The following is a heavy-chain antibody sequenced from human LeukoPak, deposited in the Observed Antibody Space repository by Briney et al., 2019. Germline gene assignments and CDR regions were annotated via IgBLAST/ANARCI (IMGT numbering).Heavy chain of an antibody. Sequence: RSSETLSLTCTVSGGSISSYYWSWIRQPPGKGLEWIGYIYYSGSTNYNPSLKSRVTISVDTSKNQFSLKLSSVTAADTAVYYCARDYCSSTSCYTNWGQGTLVTVSS. CDR3: ARDYCSSTSCYTN. D-gene: IGHD2-2*02. V-gene: IGHV4-59*01. CDR1: GGSISSYY. CDR2: IYYSGST. J-gene: IGHJ4*02.